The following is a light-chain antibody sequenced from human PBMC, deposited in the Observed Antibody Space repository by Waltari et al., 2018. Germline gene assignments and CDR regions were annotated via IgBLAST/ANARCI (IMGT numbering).Light chain of an antibody. CDR1: SSDVGGYKY. CDR3: CSYAVFYAVI. V-gene: IGLV2-11*01. Sequence: QSALTQPRAVSGSPGQSVTISCTGTSSDVGGYKYVSWYQQQPGKAPRLMIYDVTKRPSGVPDRFSGSKSCNSASLIFFGLHGEDAAYYSCCSYAVFYAVIFGVWTILSV. CDR2: DVT. J-gene: IGLJ2*01.